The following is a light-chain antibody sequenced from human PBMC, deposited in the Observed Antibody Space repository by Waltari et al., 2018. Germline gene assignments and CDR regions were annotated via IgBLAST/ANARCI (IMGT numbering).Light chain of an antibody. J-gene: IGKJ5*01. Sequence: EIVLTQSPATLSLSPGERAIISCRASQNINTYLALYQQTAVQAPSRLIYDSSNRATGIPARFSGSGSGTDFTLTISSLEPEDFGVYYCQQRSFWPPVTFGQGTRLDIK. CDR1: QNINTY. CDR2: DSS. V-gene: IGKV3-11*01. CDR3: QQRSFWPPVT.